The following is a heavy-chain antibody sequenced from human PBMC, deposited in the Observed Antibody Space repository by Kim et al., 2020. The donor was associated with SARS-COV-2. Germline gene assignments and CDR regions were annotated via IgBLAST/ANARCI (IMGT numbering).Heavy chain of an antibody. CDR1: GFSLRTSGVG. J-gene: IGHJ6*02. CDR2: IYWDDDK. D-gene: IGHD3-10*01. Sequence: SGPTLVNPTQTLTLTCTFSGFSLRTSGVGVAWIRQPPGKALEWLALIYWDDDKRYRSSLKSRLTITKDTSKNQVVLTMTNMDPVDTAIYYCAHSLVVRGVVGQYYYYGMDVWGQGTRVTVSS. V-gene: IGHV2-5*02. CDR3: AHSLVVRGVVGQYYYYGMDV.